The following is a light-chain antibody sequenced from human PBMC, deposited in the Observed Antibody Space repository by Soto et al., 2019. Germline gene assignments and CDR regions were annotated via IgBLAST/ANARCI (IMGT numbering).Light chain of an antibody. CDR2: KAS. Sequence: DIQMTQSPSTLSASVGDRVTITCRASQSISSWLAWYQQKPGKAPKLLIYKASSLESGVPSRVSGGGSGTEFTLAISSLQPDDFATYYCQQYHSYPLTFGGWTKVEFK. J-gene: IGKJ4*01. CDR3: QQYHSYPLT. CDR1: QSISSW. V-gene: IGKV1-5*03.